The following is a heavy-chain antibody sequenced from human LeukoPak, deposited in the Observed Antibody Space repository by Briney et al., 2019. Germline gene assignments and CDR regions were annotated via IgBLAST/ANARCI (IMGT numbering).Heavy chain of an antibody. CDR2: IYYSGST. Sequence: PSETLSLTCSGSGGSITSYYWSWIPQPPGKGLEWIGYIYYSGSTNYNPSLKRRVTMSVDTSKNQFSLNLSSVTAADTAVYYCARRYCTGSSCYSGFDYWGQGTLVTVSS. J-gene: IGHJ4*02. D-gene: IGHD2-15*01. V-gene: IGHV4-59*01. CDR1: GGSITSYY. CDR3: ARRYCTGSSCYSGFDY.